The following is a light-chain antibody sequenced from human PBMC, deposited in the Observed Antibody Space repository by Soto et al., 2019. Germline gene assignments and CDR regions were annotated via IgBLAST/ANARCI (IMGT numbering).Light chain of an antibody. CDR2: NDF. V-gene: IGLV1-44*01. Sequence: QSVLTQPPSASGTPGQRVTISCSGSFSNIGDNPVSWYQQFPNTAPKLLIYNDFHRPSGVPDGRSGSKSGTSASLAISGLLYEDEDAYYCASWDDNLNGWVFGGGTKLTVL. CDR3: ASWDDNLNGWV. CDR1: FSNIGDNP. J-gene: IGLJ3*02.